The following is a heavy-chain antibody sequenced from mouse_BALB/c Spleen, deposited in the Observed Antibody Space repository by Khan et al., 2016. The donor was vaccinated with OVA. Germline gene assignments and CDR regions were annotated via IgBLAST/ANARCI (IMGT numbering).Heavy chain of an antibody. J-gene: IGHJ3*01. Sequence: EVELVESGGGLVQPGGSLRLSCATSGFTFTDYYMNWVRQPPGKALEWLGFIRKKASGYTTEYSPYVKGRFTFYRDNSQSILYLQMNTLRAEDSATYYRARVDYGYVFAYWGQGTLGTVSA. CDR2: IRKKASGYTT. D-gene: IGHD1-2*01. CDR1: GFTFTDYY. V-gene: IGHV7-3*02. CDR3: ARVDYGYVFAY.